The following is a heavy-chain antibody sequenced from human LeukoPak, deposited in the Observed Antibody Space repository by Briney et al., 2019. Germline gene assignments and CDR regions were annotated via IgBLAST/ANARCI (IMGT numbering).Heavy chain of an antibody. CDR1: GFTFSSYA. V-gene: IGHV3-23*01. Sequence: GGSLRLSCAASGFTFSSYAMSWVRQAPGKGLEWVSAISGSGGSTYYADSVKGRFTISRDNAKNSLYLQMNSLRAEDTAVYYCARPTLLWFGESSPFDYWGQGTLVTVSS. CDR2: ISGSGGST. J-gene: IGHJ4*02. CDR3: ARPTLLWFGESSPFDY. D-gene: IGHD3-10*01.